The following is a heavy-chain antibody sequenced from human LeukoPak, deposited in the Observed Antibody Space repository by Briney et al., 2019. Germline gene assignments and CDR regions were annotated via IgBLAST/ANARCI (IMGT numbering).Heavy chain of an antibody. CDR2: INNDGGST. D-gene: IGHD3-9*01. CDR1: GWTFSSYW. V-gene: IGHV3-74*01. CDR3: ARGDLLAGYHAFDI. Sequence: WGALTLTFAASGWTFSSYWMHWVRQPPGKGLAGVGRINNDGGSTNNPDSVKGGFIISRHNAMNTLYLQMTSLRAEDTAVYYCARGDLLAGYHAFDIWGQGTMVTVSS. J-gene: IGHJ3*02.